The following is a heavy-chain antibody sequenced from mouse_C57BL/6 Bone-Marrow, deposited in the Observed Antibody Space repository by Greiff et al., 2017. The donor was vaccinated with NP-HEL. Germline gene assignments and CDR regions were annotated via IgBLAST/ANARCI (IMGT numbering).Heavy chain of an antibody. CDR1: GYSITSGYY. D-gene: IGHD3-1*01. CDR3: ARRGLLWYFDV. V-gene: IGHV3-6*01. CDR2: ISYDGSN. J-gene: IGHJ1*03. Sequence: EVKLQESGPGLVKPSQSLSLTCSVTGYSITSGYYWNWIRQFPGNQLEWMGYISYDGSNKYNPSLKNRISITRDTSKNQFFLKLNSVTTEDTATYYCARRGLLWYFDVWGTGTTVTVSS.